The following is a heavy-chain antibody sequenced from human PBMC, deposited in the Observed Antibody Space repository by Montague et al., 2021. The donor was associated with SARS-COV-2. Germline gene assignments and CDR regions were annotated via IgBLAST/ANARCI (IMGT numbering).Heavy chain of an antibody. V-gene: IGHV3-53*01. CDR2: IYRGGST. CDR3: AGDAEGIAARRSDAFDI. D-gene: IGHD6-6*01. CDR1: GFTVSSTY. J-gene: IGHJ3*02. Sequence: SLRLSCAASGFTVSSTYMNWVRQAPGKGLEWVSVIYRGGSTYYADSVKGRFTISRDNSKNTLYLQMNSLRAEDTAVYYCAGDAEGIAARRSDAFDIWGQGTMVTVSS.